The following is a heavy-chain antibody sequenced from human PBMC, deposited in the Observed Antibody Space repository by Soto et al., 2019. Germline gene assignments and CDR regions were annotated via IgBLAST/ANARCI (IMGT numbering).Heavy chain of an antibody. Sequence: EVQLVESGGGLVQPGGSLRLSCAASGFTVSSNYMSWVRQAPGKGLEWVPVIYSGGSTYYADSVKGRFTISRDNSKNTLYLQMNSLRAEDTAVYYCARMGDSSGYSGWFDPWGQGTLVTVSS. CDR3: ARMGDSSGYSGWFDP. CDR1: GFTVSSNY. CDR2: IYSGGST. D-gene: IGHD3-22*01. J-gene: IGHJ5*02. V-gene: IGHV3-66*01.